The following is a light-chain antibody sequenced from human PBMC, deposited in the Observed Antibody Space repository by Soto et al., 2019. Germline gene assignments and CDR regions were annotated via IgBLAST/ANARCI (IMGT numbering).Light chain of an antibody. V-gene: IGKV3D-20*02. CDR2: GAS. CDR3: PLRFNAPPHA. J-gene: IGKJ2*01. CDR1: QNVSSSY. Sequence: QNVSSSYLAWYQQKPGQAPRLLIYGASSRATGIPDRFTGSGSGTDRPLTNSCLQPEAAEPHFRPLRFNAPPHAFGQGTKVDIK.